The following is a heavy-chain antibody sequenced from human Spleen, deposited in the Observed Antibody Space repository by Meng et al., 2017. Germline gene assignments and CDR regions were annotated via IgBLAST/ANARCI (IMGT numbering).Heavy chain of an antibody. CDR2: VYHSGST. CDR1: GGSISSSTW. D-gene: IGHD3-10*01. Sequence: QVQLQQWGAGLLKPSDTLSLTCAVYGGSISSSTWWTWVRQPPGKGLEWIGEVYHSGSTNYNPSLKSRVTMSVDESNNQFSLKLSSVTAADTAVYYCAGFTLIRGIMPWFDPWGQGTLVTVSS. V-gene: IGHV4-4*02. CDR3: AGFTLIRGIMPWFDP. J-gene: IGHJ5*02.